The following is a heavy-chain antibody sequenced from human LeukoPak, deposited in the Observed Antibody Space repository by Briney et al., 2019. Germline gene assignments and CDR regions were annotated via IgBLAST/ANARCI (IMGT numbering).Heavy chain of an antibody. CDR1: GFTVSSNY. CDR3: ARDSLGIVDY. Sequence: PGGSLRLSCAASGFTVSSNYMSWVRQAPGKGLEWVSVICSGGSTYYADSVKGRFTISRDNSKNTLYLQMNSLRAEDTAVYYCARDSLGIVDYWGQGTLVTVSS. D-gene: IGHD7-27*01. CDR2: ICSGGST. J-gene: IGHJ4*02. V-gene: IGHV3-53*01.